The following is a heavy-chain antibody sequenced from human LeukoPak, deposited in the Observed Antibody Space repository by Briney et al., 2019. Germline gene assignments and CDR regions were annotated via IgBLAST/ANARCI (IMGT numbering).Heavy chain of an antibody. D-gene: IGHD3-10*01. CDR2: IYWDGDK. J-gene: IGHJ4*02. CDR1: GFSLSTSGVG. V-gene: IGHV2-5*02. CDR3: ATITMVRGLIITFDY. Sequence: SGPTLVKPAQTLALTCTFSGFSLSTSGVGVGWIRQPPGKALEWLALIYWDGDKRYSPSLKSSLTITKDTSKNQVVLTMTNMDPVDTATYYCATITMVRGLIITFDYWGQGILVTVSS.